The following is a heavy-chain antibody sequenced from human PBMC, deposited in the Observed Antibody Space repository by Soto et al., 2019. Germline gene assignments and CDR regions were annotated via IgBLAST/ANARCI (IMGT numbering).Heavy chain of an antibody. CDR1: GGSISSGDYY. V-gene: IGHV4-30-4*01. CDR3: ARVREPLTGGPWFDP. J-gene: IGHJ5*02. D-gene: IGHD1-26*01. CDR2: IYHSGST. Sequence: PSETLSLTCTVSGGSISSGDYYWSWIRQPPGKGLEWIGYIYHSGSTYYNPSLKSRVTISVDTSKNQFSLKLGSVTAADTAVYYCARVREPLTGGPWFDPWGQGTLVTVSS.